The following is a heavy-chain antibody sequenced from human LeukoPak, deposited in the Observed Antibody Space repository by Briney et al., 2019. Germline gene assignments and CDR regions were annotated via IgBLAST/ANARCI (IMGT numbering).Heavy chain of an antibody. CDR1: GGSISSYY. CDR2: IYYSGST. J-gene: IGHJ4*02. CDR3: ARTKHYYGDFFDY. V-gene: IGHV4-59*01. Sequence: SETLSLTCTVSGGSISSYYWSWIRQPPGKGLEWIGYIYYSGSTNYNPSLKSRVTISVDTSKNQSSLKLSSVTAADTAVYYCARTKHYYGDFFDYWGQGTLVTVSS. D-gene: IGHD4-17*01.